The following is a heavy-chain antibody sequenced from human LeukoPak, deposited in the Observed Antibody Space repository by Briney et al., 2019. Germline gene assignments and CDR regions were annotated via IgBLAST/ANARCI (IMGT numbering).Heavy chain of an antibody. CDR3: AKGGSGWGPIDY. CDR2: ILSDGSKE. D-gene: IGHD6-19*01. CDR1: GFTFSSYG. Sequence: GGSQRLSCAASGFTFSSYGMHWVRQAPGKGLEWVAVILSDGSKEFYTDSVKGRFTISRDNAKNSLYLQMNSLRAEDTALYYCAKGGSGWGPIDYWGQGTLVTVSS. J-gene: IGHJ4*02. V-gene: IGHV3-33*03.